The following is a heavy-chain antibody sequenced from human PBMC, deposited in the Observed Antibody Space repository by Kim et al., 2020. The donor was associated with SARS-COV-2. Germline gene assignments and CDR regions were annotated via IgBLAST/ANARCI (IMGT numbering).Heavy chain of an antibody. Sequence: ASVKVSCKASGYTFTSYGISWVRQAPGHGLEWMGWISAYNGNTNYAQKLQGRVTMTTDTATSTAYMELRSLRSDDTAVYYCASSAYYYDSSGYYPPYYYYGMDVWGQGTTVTVSS. CDR2: ISAYNGNT. CDR1: GYTFTSYG. CDR3: ASSAYYYDSSGYYPPYYYYGMDV. V-gene: IGHV1-18*01. D-gene: IGHD3-22*01. J-gene: IGHJ6*02.